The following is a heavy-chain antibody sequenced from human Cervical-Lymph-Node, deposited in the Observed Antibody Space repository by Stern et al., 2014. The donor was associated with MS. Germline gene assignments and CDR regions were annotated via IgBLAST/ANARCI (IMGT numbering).Heavy chain of an antibody. CDR2: ISSRSRT. Sequence: EMQLVESGGGLVKPGGSLRLSCAASGFNFSIYHMNWVRQAPGKGLEWVSSISSRSRTNYADSVRGRFTISRDNAKNSLFLQMNSLRAEDTAIYYCARDLRLDYWGQGILVTVSS. J-gene: IGHJ4*02. V-gene: IGHV3-21*01. CDR1: GFNFSIYH. CDR3: ARDLRLDY.